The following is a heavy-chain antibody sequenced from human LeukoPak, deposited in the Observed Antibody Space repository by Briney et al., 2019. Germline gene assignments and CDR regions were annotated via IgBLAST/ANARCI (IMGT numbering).Heavy chain of an antibody. CDR3: ARDPGVLGFDY. Sequence: SETLSLTCTVCGGSLSRYYWSWIRQPAGKGLEWIGYIYYSGSTKYNPSLKSRVTISVDTSKNQFSLTLSSVTAADTAVYYCARDPGVLGFDYWGQGTLVTVSS. D-gene: IGHD2-8*01. CDR1: GGSLSRYY. V-gene: IGHV4-59*01. J-gene: IGHJ4*02. CDR2: IYYSGST.